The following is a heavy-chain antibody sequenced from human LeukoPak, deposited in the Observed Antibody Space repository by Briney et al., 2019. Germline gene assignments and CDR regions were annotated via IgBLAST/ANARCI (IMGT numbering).Heavy chain of an antibody. J-gene: IGHJ4*02. Sequence: GGSLRLSCAASGFTFSSYAMSWARQAPGKGLEWVSAISGSGGSTYYADSVKGRFTISRDNSKNTLYLQMNSLRAEDTAVYYCAKAQHSSVWGYFDYWGQGTLVTVSS. V-gene: IGHV3-23*01. CDR1: GFTFSSYA. CDR3: AKAQHSSVWGYFDY. D-gene: IGHD6-25*01. CDR2: ISGSGGST.